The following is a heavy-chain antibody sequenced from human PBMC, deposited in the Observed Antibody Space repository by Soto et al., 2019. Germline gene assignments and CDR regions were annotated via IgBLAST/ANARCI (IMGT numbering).Heavy chain of an antibody. CDR2: ISSDEKIK. J-gene: IGHJ4*02. CDR1: GFIFSNFG. CDR3: ARGLRSVLDY. V-gene: IGHV3-33*01. Sequence: QVQLVESGGGVVQPGGSLRLSCVASGFIFSNFGMHWVRQSPGKGLEWVAVISSDEKIKQYADSVRGRFAISRDNSKNTLFLQMTSLRAEDTAIYYCARGLRSVLDYWGQGTLVTVSS. D-gene: IGHD6-6*01.